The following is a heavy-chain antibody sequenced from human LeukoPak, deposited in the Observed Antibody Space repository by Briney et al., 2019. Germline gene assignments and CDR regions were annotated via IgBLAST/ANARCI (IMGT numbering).Heavy chain of an antibody. J-gene: IGHJ5*02. V-gene: IGHV3-33*01. CDR2: IWSDGINK. D-gene: IGHD6-19*01. Sequence: GGSLRLSCAASGFTFSSFGIHWVRQAPGRGLEWVAVIWSDGINKYYGDSAKGRFTISRDNSKNTLYLQMNSLRAEDTAVYYCARDSLGTSSGWFDPWGQGTLVTVSS. CDR1: GFTFSSFG. CDR3: ARDSLGTSSGWFDP.